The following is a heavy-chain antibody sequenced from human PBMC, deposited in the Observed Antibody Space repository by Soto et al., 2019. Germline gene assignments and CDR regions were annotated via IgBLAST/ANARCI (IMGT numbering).Heavy chain of an antibody. V-gene: IGHV2-5*02. CDR1: GFSLYTGGVG. CDR2: LYWDDTR. D-gene: IGHD1-1*01. J-gene: IGHJ6*04. Sequence: QITLKESSPTLVKPTQTLTLTCSFSGFSLYTGGVGVGWIGQPPGKALEWLALLYWDDTRRYNPSLKNTLTIAKDTSENQVVLTVPDRGPVDTGTYFCAHYTTDTYFDVWGKGATVTVSS. CDR3: AHYTTDTYFDV.